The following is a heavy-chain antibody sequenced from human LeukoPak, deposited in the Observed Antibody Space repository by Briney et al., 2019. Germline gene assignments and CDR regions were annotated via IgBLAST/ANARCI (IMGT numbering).Heavy chain of an antibody. CDR2: IGISGSTI. D-gene: IGHD2-8*01. Sequence: AGGSLRLSCGASGFTFSSYEMTWVRQAPGKGLEWVSFIGISGSTISYADSVKGRFTISRDDAENTLYLHMDNLRVEDTAIYYCARNGEGLHYWGQGTLVTVSS. J-gene: IGHJ4*02. CDR1: GFTFSSYE. V-gene: IGHV3-48*03. CDR3: ARNGEGLHY.